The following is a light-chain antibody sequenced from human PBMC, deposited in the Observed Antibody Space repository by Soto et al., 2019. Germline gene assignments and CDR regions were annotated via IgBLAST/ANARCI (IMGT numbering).Light chain of an antibody. J-gene: IGKJ5*01. Sequence: IVMTQSPATLSVSQGERATLFCRASQSVSSTLAWYQQKPGQAPRLLIYAASSRATGIPDRFSGGGSGTDFSLTISRLDPEDFAVYYCQQYSSSPITFGQLGLLEI. CDR2: AAS. CDR1: QSVSST. V-gene: IGKV3-20*01. CDR3: QQYSSSPIT.